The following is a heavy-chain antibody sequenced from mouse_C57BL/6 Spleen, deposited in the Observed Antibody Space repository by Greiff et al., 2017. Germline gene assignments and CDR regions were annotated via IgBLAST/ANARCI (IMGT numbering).Heavy chain of an antibody. D-gene: IGHD2-4*01. V-gene: IGHV1-82*01. J-gene: IGHJ2*01. Sequence: QVQLQQSGPELVKPGASVKISCKASGYAFTSSWMNWVKQRPGQGLEWIGRIYPGDGDTNYNGKFKGKATLTADKSSSTAYMQLSSLTSEDSAVYFCAREGNYYDDDYFDDWGKGTTLTVSS. CDR1: GYAFTSSW. CDR2: IYPGDGDT. CDR3: AREGNYYDDDYFDD.